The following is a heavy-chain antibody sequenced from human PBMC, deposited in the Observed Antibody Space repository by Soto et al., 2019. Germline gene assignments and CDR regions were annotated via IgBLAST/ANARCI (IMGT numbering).Heavy chain of an antibody. CDR1: GGTFSSYA. CDR3: ANEGDYGVSEEYFQH. V-gene: IGHV1-46*01. D-gene: IGHD4-17*01. J-gene: IGHJ1*01. Sequence: GASVKVSCKASGGTFSSYAISWVRQAPGQGLEWMGIINPSFDTTSYAQKFQGRVTMTRDTSTSTVYMELSSLRAEDTAVYYCANEGDYGVSEEYFQHWGQGTLVTVSS. CDR2: INPSFDTT.